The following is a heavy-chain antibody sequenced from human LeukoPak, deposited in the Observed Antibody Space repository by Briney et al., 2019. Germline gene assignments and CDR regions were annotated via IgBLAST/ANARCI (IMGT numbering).Heavy chain of an antibody. CDR3: TRDVFSLGDP. CDR2: INHDGSLR. V-gene: IGHV3-74*01. J-gene: IGHJ5*02. CDR1: GFTLTSYG. Sequence: GGSLRLSCAASGFTLTSYGMHWVRQSPGKGLVWVSHINHDGSLRNHADSVKGRFTISRDIAKNTLYLQMNSLGADDTAMYYCTRDVFSLGDPWGQGTLVTVSS. D-gene: IGHD2/OR15-2a*01.